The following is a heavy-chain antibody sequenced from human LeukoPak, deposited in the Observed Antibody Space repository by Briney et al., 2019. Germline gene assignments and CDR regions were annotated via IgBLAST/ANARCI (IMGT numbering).Heavy chain of an antibody. J-gene: IGHJ4*02. D-gene: IGHD5-12*01. V-gene: IGHV5-51*01. CDR3: ARRQYSGYDFDF. CDR1: GYIFTNYW. Sequence: GESLKISFKGSGYIFTNYWNGWVRPIPGKGPEWMGIIYPRDSDTRYSPSFQGQVPVSADKSIMSAYLQWNTLEASDTAVYYCARRQYSGYDFDFWGQGTLVTVSS. CDR2: IYPRDSDT.